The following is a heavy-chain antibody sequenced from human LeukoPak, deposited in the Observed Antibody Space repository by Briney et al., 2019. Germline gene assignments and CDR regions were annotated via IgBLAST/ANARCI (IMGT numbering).Heavy chain of an antibody. Sequence: GGSLRLSCVGSGFTFNNYWMLWVRQAPGKGLVWVSRINTDGTTTSYADSVKGRFTFSRDNAKNTLYLQMNSLRAEDTAVYYCTRYLSGGFDSWGQGTLVTVYS. J-gene: IGHJ4*02. CDR3: TRYLSGGFDS. CDR2: INTDGTTT. V-gene: IGHV3-74*01. D-gene: IGHD2-15*01. CDR1: GFTFNNYW.